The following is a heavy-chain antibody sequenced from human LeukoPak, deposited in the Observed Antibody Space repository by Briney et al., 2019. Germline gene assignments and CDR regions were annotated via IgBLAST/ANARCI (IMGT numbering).Heavy chain of an antibody. Sequence: SETLSLTCTVSGGSISSYYWSWIRQPPGKGLEWIGYIYYSGSTSYNPSLKSRVTISVDTSKNQFSLKLSSVTAADTAVYYCARLDYVRWFDPWGQGTLVTVSS. CDR3: ARLDYVRWFDP. CDR1: GGSISSYY. D-gene: IGHD3-10*02. CDR2: IYYSGST. V-gene: IGHV4-59*08. J-gene: IGHJ5*02.